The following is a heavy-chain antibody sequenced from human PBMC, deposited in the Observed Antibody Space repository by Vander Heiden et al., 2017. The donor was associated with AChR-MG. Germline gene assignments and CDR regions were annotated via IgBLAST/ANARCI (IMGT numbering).Heavy chain of an antibody. D-gene: IGHD5-18*01. CDR2: ISYDGTNI. CDR3: AKETTRGYSFGGGLDY. CDR1: GCSFSSYG. Sequence: VQLVEAGGGMVPPGRSLRLPCAAPGCSFSSYGLHRARQAPGKGLEWVAVISYDGTNIFYADSVKGRFTISRDNSKNTLYLQIKSLTIEDTAVYYCAKETTRGYSFGGGLDYWGQGTLVTVSS. J-gene: IGHJ4*02. V-gene: IGHV3-30*18.